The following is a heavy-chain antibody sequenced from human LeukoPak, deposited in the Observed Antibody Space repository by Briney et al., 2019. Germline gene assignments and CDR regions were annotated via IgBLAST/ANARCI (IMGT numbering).Heavy chain of an antibody. Sequence: PGGSLRLSCAASGFTFSSYAISWVRQAPGKGLEWVSAISGSGGSTYYADSVKGRFTISRDNSKNTLYLQMNSLRAEDTAVYYCAKGTEVRGVTPYYYYYGMDVWGQGTTVTVSS. CDR3: AKGTEVRGVTPYYYYYGMDV. V-gene: IGHV3-23*01. CDR2: ISGSGGST. J-gene: IGHJ6*02. D-gene: IGHD3-10*01. CDR1: GFTFSSYA.